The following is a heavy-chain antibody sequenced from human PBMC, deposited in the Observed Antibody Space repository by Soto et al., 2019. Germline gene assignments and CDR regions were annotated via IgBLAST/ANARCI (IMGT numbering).Heavy chain of an antibody. J-gene: IGHJ5*02. CDR3: AHRRGIAVAGIDWFDP. CDR2: IYWDDDK. V-gene: IGHV2-5*02. Sequence: QITLKESGPTLVKPTQTLTLTCTFSGFSLSTSGVGVGWIRQPPGKALEWLALIYWDDDKRYSPSLKSRLTITKDTSKHQVVLTMTNMDPVDTATYYCAHRRGIAVAGIDWFDPWGQGTLVTVSS. D-gene: IGHD6-19*01. CDR1: GFSLSTSGVG.